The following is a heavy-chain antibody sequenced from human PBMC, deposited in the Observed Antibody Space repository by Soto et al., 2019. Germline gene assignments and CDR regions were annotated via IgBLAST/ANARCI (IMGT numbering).Heavy chain of an antibody. D-gene: IGHD3-22*01. Sequence: LRLSCAASGFTFSNYGMHWVRQAPGKGLEWVALISYDGRTKFYVDSVKGRFTISRDNSKNTLYLQMDSLRTEDTAVYYCAKGSDSSGYYPPDYWGQGTLVTVSS. V-gene: IGHV3-30*18. CDR3: AKGSDSSGYYPPDY. CDR1: GFTFSNYG. CDR2: ISYDGRTK. J-gene: IGHJ4*02.